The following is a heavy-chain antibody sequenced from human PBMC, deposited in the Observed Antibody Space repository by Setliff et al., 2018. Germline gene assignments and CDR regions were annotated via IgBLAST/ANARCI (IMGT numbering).Heavy chain of an antibody. V-gene: IGHV4-4*07. CDR3: ARGSFPYDNSGFDY. Sequence: SETLSLTCTVSGDSISDYFWTWIRQPAGKGLEWIRRLYIGGTTTYNPSLRRRVTMSADTSKNQFSLKMNSVTAADTAVYYCARGSFPYDNSGFDYWGQGTLVTVSS. CDR1: GDSISDYF. D-gene: IGHD3-22*01. CDR2: LYIGGTT. J-gene: IGHJ4*02.